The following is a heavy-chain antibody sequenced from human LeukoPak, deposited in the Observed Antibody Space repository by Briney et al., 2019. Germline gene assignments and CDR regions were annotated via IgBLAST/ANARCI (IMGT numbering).Heavy chain of an antibody. CDR2: IRYDENTK. Sequence: GGFLRLSCAASGFTFSDYGMHWVRQAPGKGLEWVAFIRYDENTKYYADSVKGRLTISRDNSKNTLFLQMNSLRPDDTALYYCAKEIGAAAGRGFDYWGQGTLVTVSS. CDR3: AKEIGAAAGRGFDY. CDR1: GFTFSDYG. V-gene: IGHV3-30*02. J-gene: IGHJ4*02. D-gene: IGHD6-13*01.